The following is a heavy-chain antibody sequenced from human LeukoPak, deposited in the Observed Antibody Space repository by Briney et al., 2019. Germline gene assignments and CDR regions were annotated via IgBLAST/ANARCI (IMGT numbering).Heavy chain of an antibody. D-gene: IGHD4-23*01. CDR1: GGSISSGGYY. CDR2: IYYSGST. Sequence: SQTLSLTCTVPGGSISSGGYYWSWIRQHPGKGLEWIGYIYYSGSTYYNPSLKRRVTISVDTSKNQFSLKLSSVTAADTAVYYCARDGPSGGNRNSNWFDPWGQGTLVTVSS. J-gene: IGHJ5*02. CDR3: ARDGPSGGNRNSNWFDP. V-gene: IGHV4-31*03.